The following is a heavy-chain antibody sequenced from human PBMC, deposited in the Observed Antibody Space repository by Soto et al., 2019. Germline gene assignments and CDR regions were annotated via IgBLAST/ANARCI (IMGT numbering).Heavy chain of an antibody. J-gene: IGHJ4*02. CDR2: INSDGSST. D-gene: IGHD6-19*01. CDR3: AVAVAGPTAIGY. Sequence: EVQLVESGGGLVQPGGSLRLSCAASGFTFSSYWMHWVRQAPGKGLVWVSRINSDGSSTSYADSVKGRFTISRDNAKHTLYLHMNSLRAEDTAVYYCAVAVAGPTAIGYWGQGTLVTVSS. V-gene: IGHV3-74*01. CDR1: GFTFSSYW.